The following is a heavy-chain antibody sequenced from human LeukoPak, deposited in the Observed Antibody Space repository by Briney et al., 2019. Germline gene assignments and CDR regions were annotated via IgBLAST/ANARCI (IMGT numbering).Heavy chain of an antibody. D-gene: IGHD7-27*01. V-gene: IGHV3-23*01. CDR3: TKRGRDWGPFDY. CDR1: GFIFNNYA. CDR2: ISDSGDGT. Sequence: PGGSLRLPCVASGFIFNNYAMSWVRQSPGKGLEWVSSISDSGDGTYYPDSVKGRFTISRDNSKNTLYLEMDSLRDEDTAVYYCTKRGRDWGPFDYWGQGTLVTVSS. J-gene: IGHJ4*02.